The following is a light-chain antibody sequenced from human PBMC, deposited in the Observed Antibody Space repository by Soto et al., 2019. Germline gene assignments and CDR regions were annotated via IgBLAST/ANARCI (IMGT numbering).Light chain of an antibody. CDR2: EVY. V-gene: IGLV2-8*01. Sequence: QPVLTQPPSASGSPGQSVTISCTGTSSDVGGYNYVSWYQQHPGKAPKLLIYEVYKRPSGVPNRFSGSKSGNRASLTVSGLQAEDEADYYCSSYAGYNNFVFGTGTKLTVL. CDR3: SSYAGYNNFV. CDR1: SSDVGGYNY. J-gene: IGLJ1*01.